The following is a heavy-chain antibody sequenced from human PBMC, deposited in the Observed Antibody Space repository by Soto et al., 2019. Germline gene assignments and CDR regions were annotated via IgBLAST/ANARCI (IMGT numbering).Heavy chain of an antibody. J-gene: IGHJ6*02. V-gene: IGHV4-30-2*01. D-gene: IGHD3-16*01. Sequence: SETLSLTCAVSGGSISIGGYSWSCIRQPPGKGLEWIGYIYHSGSTYYNPSLKSRVTISVDRSKNQFSLKLSSVTAADTAVYYCTRARMLYGMDVWGQGTTVTVSS. CDR3: TRARMLYGMDV. CDR1: GGSISIGGYS. CDR2: IYHSGST.